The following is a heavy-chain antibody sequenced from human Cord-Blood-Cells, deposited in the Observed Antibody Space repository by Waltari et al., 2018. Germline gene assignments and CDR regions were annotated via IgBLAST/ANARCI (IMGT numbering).Heavy chain of an antibody. Sequence: QVQLQQWGAGLLKPSETLSLTCAVYGGSFSGYYWSWIRQPPGKGLEWIGEINHSGSTNSNPSLKSRVTISVDTSKNQFSLKLSSVTAADTAVYYGARGAAPPLAAAGNWFDPWGQGTLVTVSS. CDR1: GGSFSGYY. CDR3: ARGAAPPLAAAGNWFDP. CDR2: INHSGST. J-gene: IGHJ5*02. D-gene: IGHD6-13*01. V-gene: IGHV4-34*01.